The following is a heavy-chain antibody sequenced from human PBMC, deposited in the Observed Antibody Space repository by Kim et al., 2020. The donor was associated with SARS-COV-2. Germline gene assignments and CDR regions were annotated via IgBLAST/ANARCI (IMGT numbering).Heavy chain of an antibody. V-gene: IGHV4-59*01. Sequence: SETLSLTCTVSGGSISSYYWSWIRQPPGKGLEWIGYIYYSGSTNYNPSLKSRVTISVDTSKNQFSLKLSSVTAADTAVYYCARDSMRFGEFYGMDVWGQGTTVTVSS. D-gene: IGHD3-10*01. CDR3: ARDSMRFGEFYGMDV. CDR2: IYYSGST. CDR1: GGSISSYY. J-gene: IGHJ6*02.